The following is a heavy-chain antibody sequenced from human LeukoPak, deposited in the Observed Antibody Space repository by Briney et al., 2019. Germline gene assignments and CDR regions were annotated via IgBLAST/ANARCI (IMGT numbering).Heavy chain of an antibody. CDR1: GFTFSSYS. CDR2: ISSSSSTI. D-gene: IGHD3-22*01. CDR3: ARDGPRDYYDSSGYYPLGDY. J-gene: IGHJ4*02. V-gene: IGHV3-48*02. Sequence: GRSLRLSCAASGFTFSSYSMNWVRQAPGKGLEWVSYISSSSSTIYYADSVKGRFTISRDNAKNSLYLQMNSLRDEDTAVYYCARDGPRDYYDSSGYYPLGDYWGQGTLVTVSS.